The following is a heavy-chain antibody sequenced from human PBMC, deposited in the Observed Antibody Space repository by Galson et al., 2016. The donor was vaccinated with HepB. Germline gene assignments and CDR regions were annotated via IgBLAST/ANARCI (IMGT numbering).Heavy chain of an antibody. CDR2: INPNSGAT. CDR3: ARAGVAAAVTLDY. CDR1: GYTFTGYF. D-gene: IGHD6-25*01. J-gene: IGHJ4*02. V-gene: IGHV1-2*02. Sequence: CKASGYTFTGYFIHWVRQAPGHELEWMGWINPNSGATKYARKFQGGVTMSRDTSVSTAYMELSGLKIDDTAVYYCARAGVAAAVTLDYWGQGTGVIVSS.